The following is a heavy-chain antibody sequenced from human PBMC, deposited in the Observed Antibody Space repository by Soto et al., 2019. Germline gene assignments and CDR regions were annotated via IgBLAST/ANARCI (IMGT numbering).Heavy chain of an antibody. CDR1: GFTFSSYG. Sequence: GGSLRLSCAASGFTFSSYGMHWVRQAPGKGLEWVAVISYDGSNKYYADSVKGRFTISRDNSKNTLYLQMNSLRAEDTAVYYCVKTPGNGYDLYYFDYWGQGILVTVSS. D-gene: IGHD5-12*01. CDR3: VKTPGNGYDLYYFDY. J-gene: IGHJ4*01. CDR2: ISYDGSNK. V-gene: IGHV3-30*18.